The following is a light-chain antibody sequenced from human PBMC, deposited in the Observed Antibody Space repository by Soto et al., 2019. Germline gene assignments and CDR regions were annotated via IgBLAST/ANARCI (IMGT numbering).Light chain of an antibody. J-gene: IGKJ2*01. CDR2: GAS. V-gene: IGKV3-20*01. CDR3: QQYYSSPVT. Sequence: EIMLTQSPGTLSLSPGERATLSCRASQSVTSNYLAWYQQRPGQAPRLLIYGASGRATGIPDRFSGSGSGTDFTLTISRLEPEDFAVYHCQQYYSSPVTFGQGTKLEIK. CDR1: QSVTSNY.